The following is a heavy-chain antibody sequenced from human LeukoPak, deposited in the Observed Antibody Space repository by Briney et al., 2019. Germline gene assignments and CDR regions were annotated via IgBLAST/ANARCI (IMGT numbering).Heavy chain of an antibody. D-gene: IGHD6-13*01. V-gene: IGHV3-43D*03. CDR2: ITWDGDST. CDR3: AKGTSSWHEFDS. Sequence: GGSRRLSCAASGFTFDDYTMHWVRQAPGKGLEWVSLITWDGDSTYYADSVKGRFTISRDNSKNYLYLQMNSLRAEGTALYYCAKGTSSWHEFDSWGQGTLVTVSS. CDR1: GFTFDDYT. J-gene: IGHJ4*02.